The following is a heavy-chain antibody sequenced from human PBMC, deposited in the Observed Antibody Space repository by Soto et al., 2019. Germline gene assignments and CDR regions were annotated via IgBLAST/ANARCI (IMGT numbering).Heavy chain of an antibody. Sequence: EVQLLESGGGLVKPGGSLRLSCAASGFTFSSYAMSWVRQAPGKGLEWVSSLTGSAGSTYYADSVKGRFTISRDNSKNTLYLQMNSLRAEDTAVYYCAKDRNRWLRFDLGYWGQGTLVTVSS. V-gene: IGHV3-23*01. CDR2: LTGSAGST. D-gene: IGHD5-12*01. CDR3: AKDRNRWLRFDLGY. J-gene: IGHJ4*02. CDR1: GFTFSSYA.